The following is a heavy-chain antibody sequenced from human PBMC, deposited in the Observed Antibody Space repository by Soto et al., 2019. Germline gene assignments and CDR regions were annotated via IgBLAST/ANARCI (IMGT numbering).Heavy chain of an antibody. J-gene: IGHJ4*02. CDR1: GFTFSSYG. CDR2: IWYDGSNK. Sequence: QVQLVESGGGVVQPGRSLRLSCAASGFTFSSYGMHWVRQAPGKGLEWVAGIWYDGSNKYYADSVKGRFTISRDNSKNTLYLQMNSLRAEDTAVYYCARGDQWLRNWGQGTLVTVSS. V-gene: IGHV3-33*01. D-gene: IGHD5-12*01. CDR3: ARGDQWLRN.